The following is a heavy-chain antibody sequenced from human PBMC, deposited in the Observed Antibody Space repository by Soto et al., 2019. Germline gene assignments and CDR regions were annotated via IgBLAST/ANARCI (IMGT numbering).Heavy chain of an antibody. CDR2: MDTNSGST. CDR3: ARERKFDFWRKGLDV. Sequence: GASVRVSCKASGYTFTTYDINWVRQAPGQGLEWLGWMDTNSGSTGYAQNLQGRITMNRNISRNTAHMELSSLQSEDTAVYYCARERKFDFWRKGLDVWFQGTTVTDSS. V-gene: IGHV1-8*01. D-gene: IGHD3-3*01. CDR1: GYTFTTYD. J-gene: IGHJ6*02.